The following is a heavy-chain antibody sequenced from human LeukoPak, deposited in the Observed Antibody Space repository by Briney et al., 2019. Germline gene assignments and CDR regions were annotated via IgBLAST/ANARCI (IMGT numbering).Heavy chain of an antibody. CDR1: GYTFTGYY. V-gene: IGHV1-2*02. D-gene: IGHD6-19*01. CDR3: ARGEGGIAVH. J-gene: IGHJ4*02. Sequence: ASVKVSCKASGYTFTGYYMHWVRQAPGQGLEWMGWINPNSGDTNYAQKFQGRVTMTRNTSISTAYMELSSLRSEDTAVYYCARGEGGIAVHWGQGTLVTVSS. CDR2: INPNSGDT.